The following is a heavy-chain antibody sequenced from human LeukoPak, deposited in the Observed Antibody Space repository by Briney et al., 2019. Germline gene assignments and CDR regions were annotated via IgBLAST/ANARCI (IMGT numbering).Heavy chain of an antibody. CDR2: LYASGTT. Sequence: PSETLSLTCTVSGVSISSYYWSWIRQSAGKGLEWLGRLYASGTTAYSPSLRSRLTMSIDTSKSQLSLKLSSVTAADTAVYYCVKVGQIWSNGGLFDLWGQGTLVTVSS. V-gene: IGHV4-4*07. CDR1: GVSISSYY. D-gene: IGHD5-18*01. CDR3: VKVGQIWSNGGLFDL. J-gene: IGHJ4*02.